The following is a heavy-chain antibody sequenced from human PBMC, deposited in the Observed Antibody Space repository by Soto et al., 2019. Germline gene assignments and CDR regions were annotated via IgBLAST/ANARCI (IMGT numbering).Heavy chain of an antibody. J-gene: IGHJ6*02. D-gene: IGHD3-22*01. CDR1: GFTFSSYS. CDR3: AIDPTGVVVVTPPWGYYGMDV. Sequence: EVQLVESGGGLVKPGGSLRLSCAASGFTFSSYSMNWVRQAPGKGLEWVSSISSSSSYIYYADSVKGRFTISRDNAKNSLYLQMNSLRAEDTAVYYCAIDPTGVVVVTPPWGYYGMDVWGQGTTVTVSS. V-gene: IGHV3-21*01. CDR2: ISSSSSYI.